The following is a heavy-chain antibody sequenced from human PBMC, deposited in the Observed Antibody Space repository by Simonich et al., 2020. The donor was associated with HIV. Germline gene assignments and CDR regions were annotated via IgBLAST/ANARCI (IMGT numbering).Heavy chain of an antibody. Sequence: QVQLQQWGAGLLKPSETLYLTCAVYGGSFSGYYWSWIRQPPGKGLEWIGEINHSGSTNYNPSLKRRVTIAVDTSKNQFSLKLSSVTAADTAVYYCARGGYCSGGSCYPLFSRYGMDVWGQGTTVTVSS. D-gene: IGHD2-15*01. CDR1: GGSFSGYY. CDR3: ARGGYCSGGSCYPLFSRYGMDV. V-gene: IGHV4-34*01. J-gene: IGHJ6*02. CDR2: INHSGST.